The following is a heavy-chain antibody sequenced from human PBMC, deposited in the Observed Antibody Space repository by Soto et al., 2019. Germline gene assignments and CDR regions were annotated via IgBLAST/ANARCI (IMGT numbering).Heavy chain of an antibody. CDR1: GYSFTSYW. V-gene: IGHV5-51*01. CDR2: IYPGDSDT. J-gene: IGHJ5*02. CDR3: ARLPVCTSCYTGNEDWFDP. D-gene: IGHD2-2*02. Sequence: GESLKISCKGSGYSFTSYWIGWVRQMPGKGLEWMGIIYPGDSDTRYSPSFQGQVTISADKSISTAYLQWSSLKASDTAMYYCARLPVCTSCYTGNEDWFDPWGQGTLVTVYS.